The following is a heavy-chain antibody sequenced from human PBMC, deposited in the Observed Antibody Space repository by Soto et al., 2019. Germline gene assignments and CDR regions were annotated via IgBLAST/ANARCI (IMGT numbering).Heavy chain of an antibody. Sequence: PGGSLRLSCAASGFTFTNAWMNWVRQAPGKGLEWVGRIKSKTDGGTTDYAAPVKGRFTISRDDSKNTLYLQMNSLKTEDTAVYYCTTDTLGITIFGVVTMYPYYGMDVWGQGTTVTVSS. CDR1: GFTFTNAW. D-gene: IGHD3-3*01. CDR3: TTDTLGITIFGVVTMYPYYGMDV. CDR2: IKSKTDGGTT. J-gene: IGHJ6*02. V-gene: IGHV3-15*07.